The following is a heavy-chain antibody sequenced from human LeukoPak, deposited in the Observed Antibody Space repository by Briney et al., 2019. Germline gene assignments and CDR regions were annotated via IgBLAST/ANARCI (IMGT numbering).Heavy chain of an antibody. Sequence: PGGSLRLSCAASGFTFSDYSMSWIRQAPGKGLEWVSYIRSSGNTIYYADSVKGRFTISRDNDKNLVHLQMNSLRAEDTAVYYCAKGTAGVYYYYTMDVWGQGTTVTVSS. V-gene: IGHV3-11*04. J-gene: IGHJ6*02. CDR2: IRSSGNTI. D-gene: IGHD2-2*01. CDR3: AKGTAGVYYYYTMDV. CDR1: GFTFSDYS.